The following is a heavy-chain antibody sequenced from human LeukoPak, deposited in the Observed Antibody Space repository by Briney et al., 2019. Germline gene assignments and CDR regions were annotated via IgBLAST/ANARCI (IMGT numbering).Heavy chain of an antibody. D-gene: IGHD2-2*01. V-gene: IGHV3-49*04. CDR2: IRSKAYGGTT. J-gene: IGHJ4*02. Sequence: GGSLRLSCTASGFTFGDYAMSWVRQAPGKGLEWVGFIRSKAYGGTTEYAASVKGRFTISRDDSKSIAYLQMNSLKTEDTAVYYCTRVSIGYYSSTSCYGIGIDYWGQGTLVTVSS. CDR3: TRVSIGYYSSTSCYGIGIDY. CDR1: GFTFGDYA.